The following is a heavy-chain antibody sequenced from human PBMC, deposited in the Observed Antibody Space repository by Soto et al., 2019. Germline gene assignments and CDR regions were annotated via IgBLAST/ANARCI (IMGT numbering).Heavy chain of an antibody. Sequence: QVQLLESGPGLVKPSDTLSLTCNVSGASTTIYYWSWIRQSAGKGLEWIGRIYTTGNVNYNPSLRSRVTMSRDSSKNQRSLKLTSVTAADTAVYYCVRDRLNWFDPWGQGLQVTVSS. CDR2: IYTTGNV. V-gene: IGHV4-4*07. CDR3: VRDRLNWFDP. J-gene: IGHJ5*02. CDR1: GASTTIYY.